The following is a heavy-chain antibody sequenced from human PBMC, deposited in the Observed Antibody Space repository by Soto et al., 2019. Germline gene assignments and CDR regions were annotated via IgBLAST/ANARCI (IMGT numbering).Heavy chain of an antibody. Sequence: VQLVESGGGLVQPGRSLRLSCAASGFTFDDYAMHWVRQAPGKGLEWVSGISWNSGSIGYADSVKGRFTISRDNAKNSLYLQMNSLRAEDTALYYCAKDGGRYYYYMDVWGKGTTVTVSS. CDR3: AKDGGRYYYYMDV. V-gene: IGHV3-9*01. J-gene: IGHJ6*03. CDR1: GFTFDDYA. CDR2: ISWNSGSI.